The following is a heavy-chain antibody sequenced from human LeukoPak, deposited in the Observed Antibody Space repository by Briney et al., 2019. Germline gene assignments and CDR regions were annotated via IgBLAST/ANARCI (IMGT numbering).Heavy chain of an antibody. CDR1: GFTFDDYA. CDR3: AKQRASNGYHYFDY. Sequence: GGSLRLSCAASGFTFDDYAMHWVRQAPGKGLEWVAVIWYDGSNKYYADSVKGRFTISRDNPKNTVYLQMNSLRAEDTAVYYCAKQRASNGYHYFDYWGQGTLVTVSS. V-gene: IGHV3-33*06. CDR2: IWYDGSNK. D-gene: IGHD3-22*01. J-gene: IGHJ4*02.